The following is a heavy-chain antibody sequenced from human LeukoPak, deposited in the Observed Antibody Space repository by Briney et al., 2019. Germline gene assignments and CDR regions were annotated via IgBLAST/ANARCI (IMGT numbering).Heavy chain of an antibody. Sequence: ASVTVSCQASGYTFTSYYMLWVRQAPAQGLEWMGIINPSGGSTSYAQKFQGRVTMTSDTSTSTVYMELSSLRSEDTAVYYCASVFTMVRGEGSFDPWGQGTLVTVSS. CDR2: INPSGGST. CDR3: ASVFTMVRGEGSFDP. V-gene: IGHV1-46*01. D-gene: IGHD3-10*01. CDR1: GYTFTSYY. J-gene: IGHJ5*02.